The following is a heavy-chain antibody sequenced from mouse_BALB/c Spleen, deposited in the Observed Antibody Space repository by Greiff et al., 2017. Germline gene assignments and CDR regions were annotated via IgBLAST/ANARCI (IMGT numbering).Heavy chain of an antibody. CDR1: GFTFSSYA. Sequence: DVMLVESGGGLVKPGGSLKLSCAASGFTFSSYAMSWVRQTPEKRLEWVASISSGGSTYYPDSVKGRFTISRDNARNILYLQMSSLRSEDTAMYYCAREYYGYDAMDYWGQGTSVTVSS. D-gene: IGHD1-2*01. CDR3: AREYYGYDAMDY. V-gene: IGHV5-6-5*01. CDR2: ISSGGST. J-gene: IGHJ4*01.